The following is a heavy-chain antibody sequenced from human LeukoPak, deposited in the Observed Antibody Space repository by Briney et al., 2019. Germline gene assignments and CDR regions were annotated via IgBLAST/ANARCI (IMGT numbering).Heavy chain of an antibody. CDR2: INWNGGST. V-gene: IGHV3-20*04. D-gene: IGHD1-26*01. Sequence: GGSLRLSCAASGFTFDDYGMSWVRQAPGKGLEWVSGINWNGGSTGYADSVKGRFTISRDNAKNSLYLQMNSLRAEDTALYYCVRVGKEWELQWFDYWGQGTLVTVSS. CDR3: VRVGKEWELQWFDY. J-gene: IGHJ4*02. CDR1: GFTFDDYG.